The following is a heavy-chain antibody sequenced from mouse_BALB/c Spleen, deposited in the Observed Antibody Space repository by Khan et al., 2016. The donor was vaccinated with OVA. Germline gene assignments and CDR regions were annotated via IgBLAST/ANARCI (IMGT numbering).Heavy chain of an antibody. Sequence: VQLQESGAELVRPGASVKLSCKTSGYIFTSYWIHWVKQRSVQGLEWIARIYAGTTNTYYNENPKDKATLTADKSSSHAYMQLSSLNSADSSVLFCAREEALYYFYYWGQGTPLTGAS. CDR3: AREEALYYFYY. CDR1: GYIFTSYW. V-gene: IGHV1S132*01. J-gene: IGHJ2*01. CDR2: IYAGTTNT.